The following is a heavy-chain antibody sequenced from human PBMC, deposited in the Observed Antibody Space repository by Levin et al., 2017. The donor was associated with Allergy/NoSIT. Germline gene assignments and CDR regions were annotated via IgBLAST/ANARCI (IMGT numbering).Heavy chain of an antibody. D-gene: IGHD2-15*01. CDR1: GCSINNYH. CDR3: ARERVVASSGTYYSYGMAG. J-gene: IGHJ6*01. Sequence: PSETLSLTCIVSGCSINNYHWSWIRQPPGKGLEWIGYIYYSGSTNYNPSLKSRVTMSVDTSKNQFSLTLNSVTAADTAVYYWARERVVASSGTYYSYGMAGWGQGTTVTVSS. CDR2: IYYSGST. V-gene: IGHV4-59*01.